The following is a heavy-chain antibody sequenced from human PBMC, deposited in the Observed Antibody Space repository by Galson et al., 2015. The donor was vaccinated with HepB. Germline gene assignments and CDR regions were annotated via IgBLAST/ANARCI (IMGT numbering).Heavy chain of an antibody. D-gene: IGHD2-8*01. CDR2: IKSDGSTT. CDR3: ARSVSVGFDI. CDR1: GFTFSNHW. V-gene: IGHV3-74*01. Sequence: SLRLSCAASGFTFSNHWMYWVRQAPGKGLVWVSRIKSDGSTTNYADSAKGRFTISRDNAKNTLYPQMNSLRAEDTAVYYCARSVSVGFDIWGQGTMVTVSS. J-gene: IGHJ3*02.